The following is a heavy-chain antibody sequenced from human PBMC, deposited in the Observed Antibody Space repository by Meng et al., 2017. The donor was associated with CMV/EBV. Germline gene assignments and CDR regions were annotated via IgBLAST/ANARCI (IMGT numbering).Heavy chain of an antibody. CDR3: ARELGSYDAFDI. J-gene: IGHJ3*02. V-gene: IGHV1-2*02. CDR2: INPNSGGT. Sequence: ASVKVSCKASGYTFTGYYMHWVRQAPGQGLEWMGWINPNSGGTNYAQKFQGRVTMTRDTSISTAYMELSRLRSDDTAVYYCARELGSYDAFDIWVQGTMVTVSS. D-gene: IGHD3-10*01. CDR1: GYTFTGYY.